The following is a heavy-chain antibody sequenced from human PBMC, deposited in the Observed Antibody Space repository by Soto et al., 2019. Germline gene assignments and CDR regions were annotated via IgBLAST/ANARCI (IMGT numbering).Heavy chain of an antibody. CDR1: GFRYSSYA. J-gene: IGHJ4*02. V-gene: IGHV3-23*01. D-gene: IGHD6-13*01. Sequence: EVQLLESGGGLVQPGGSLRLSCAASGFRYSSYALSWVLQAPGKGLEWVSSVSGGGGDTSYADSVRGRFTISRDNSKNTLYLQMNSLRADDAAVYYCVRSFTWYSEADFWGQGTLVTVSS. CDR2: VSGGGGDT. CDR3: VRSFTWYSEADF.